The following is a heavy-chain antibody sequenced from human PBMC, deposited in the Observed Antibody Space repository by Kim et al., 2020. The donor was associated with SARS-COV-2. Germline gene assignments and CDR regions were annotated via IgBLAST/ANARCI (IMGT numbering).Heavy chain of an antibody. CDR3: AKNMYGPMNQLVRGGDYYYGMDV. Sequence: GGSLRLSCAASGFTFDDYAMHWVRQAPGKGLEWVSLISGDGGSTYYADSVKGRFTISRDNSKNSLYLQMNSLRTEDTALYYCAKNMYGPMNQLVRGGDYYYGMDVWGQGTTVTVSS. J-gene: IGHJ6*02. CDR1: GFTFDDYA. V-gene: IGHV3-43*02. D-gene: IGHD6-13*01. CDR2: ISGDGGST.